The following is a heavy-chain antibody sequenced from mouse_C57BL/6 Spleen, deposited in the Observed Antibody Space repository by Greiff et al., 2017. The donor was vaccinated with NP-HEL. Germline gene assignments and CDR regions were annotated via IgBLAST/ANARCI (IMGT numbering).Heavy chain of an antibody. V-gene: IGHV1-15*01. CDR3: TRRTVVARGFDY. CDR1: GYTFTDYE. J-gene: IGHJ2*01. CDR2: IDPETGGT. Sequence: VQLQESGAELVRPGASVTLSCKASGYTFTDYEMHWVKQTPVHGLEWIGAIDPETGGTAYNQKFKGKAILTADKSSSTAYMELRSLTSEDSAVYYCTRRTVVARGFDYWGQGTTLTVSS. D-gene: IGHD1-1*01.